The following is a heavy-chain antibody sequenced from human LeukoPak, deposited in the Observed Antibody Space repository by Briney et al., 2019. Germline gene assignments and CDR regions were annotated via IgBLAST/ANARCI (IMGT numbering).Heavy chain of an antibody. CDR3: ARSDGYGLVGI. D-gene: IGHD3-10*01. Sequence: SETLSLTCTVSGYSISSGYYWGWIRQPPGKGLEWIGSIYHSGSTYYNPSLKSRVTISVDTSKNQFSLNLSSVTAADTAVYYCARSDGYGLVGIWGQGTMVTVSS. CDR1: GYSISSGYY. V-gene: IGHV4-38-2*02. J-gene: IGHJ3*02. CDR2: IYHSGST.